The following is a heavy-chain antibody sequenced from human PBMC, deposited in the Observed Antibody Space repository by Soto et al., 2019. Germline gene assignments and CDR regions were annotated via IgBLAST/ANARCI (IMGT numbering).Heavy chain of an antibody. J-gene: IGHJ4*02. CDR1: GASSTSTTYF. V-gene: IGHV4-39*01. CDR2: IYCSGKT. CDR3: AKTLPRTGRFDY. Sequence: SETLSVTCTLSGASSTSTTYFWAWLRKPPGKGLEWVGSIYCSGKTHYNPSLKSRVPISVDRSKNQFSLQMSSVTAADTAVYYCAKTLPRTGRFDYWGQGSLVTVSS.